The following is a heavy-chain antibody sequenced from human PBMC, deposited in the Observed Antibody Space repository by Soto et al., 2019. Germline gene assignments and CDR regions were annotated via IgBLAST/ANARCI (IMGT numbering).Heavy chain of an antibody. CDR3: ARAPIDDYGDYLRYYFDY. D-gene: IGHD4-17*01. CDR2: IYHSGST. J-gene: IGHJ4*02. Sequence: PSETLSLTCAVSGGSISSGGYSWSWIRQPPGKGLEWIGYIYHSGSTYYNPSLKSRVTISVDRSKNQFSLKLSSVTAADTAVYYCARAPIDDYGDYLRYYFDYWGQGTLVTVSS. V-gene: IGHV4-30-2*01. CDR1: GGSISSGGYS.